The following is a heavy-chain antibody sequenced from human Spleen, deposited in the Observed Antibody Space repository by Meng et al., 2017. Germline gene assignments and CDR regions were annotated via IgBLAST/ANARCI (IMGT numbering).Heavy chain of an antibody. J-gene: IGHJ5*02. CDR2: IYYSGST. V-gene: IGHV4-39*01. CDR1: GGSISSSRYY. Sequence: QLQLQESGPGLVKPSETLSLTCTVSGGSISSSRYYWGWIRQPPGKGLEWIGSIYYSGSTYHNPSLKSRVTISVDTSKNQFSLKLSSLTAADTAVYYCVRSSGWVRTGFDPWGQGTLVTVSS. CDR3: VRSSGWVRTGFDP. D-gene: IGHD6-19*01.